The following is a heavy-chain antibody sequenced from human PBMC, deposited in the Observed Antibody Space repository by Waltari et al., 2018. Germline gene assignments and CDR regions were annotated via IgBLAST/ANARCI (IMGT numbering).Heavy chain of an antibody. J-gene: IGHJ6*03. V-gene: IGHV4-59*01. CDR2: IYYRGRT. CDR3: ATAARGAYYYYYMDV. D-gene: IGHD6-6*01. CDR1: GGSISSYY. Sequence: QLQLQESGPGLVKPSETLSLTCTVSGGSISSYYWSWIRQPPGKGLEWIGYIYYRGRTNYNPSLKSRVTISVDTSKNQFSLKLSSVTAADTAVYYCATAARGAYYYYYMDVWGKGTTVTVSS.